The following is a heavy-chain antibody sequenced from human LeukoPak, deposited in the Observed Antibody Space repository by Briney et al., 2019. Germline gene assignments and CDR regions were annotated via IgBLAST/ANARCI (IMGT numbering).Heavy chain of an antibody. D-gene: IGHD5-24*01. CDR2: IYSGGST. Sequence: PGGSLRLSCAASGFTVSSNYMSWVRQAPGKGLEWVSVIYSGGSTYYADSVKGRFTISRDNFKNTLYLQMNSLRAEDTAVYYCARDTPRWGLDYWGQGTLVTVSS. CDR3: ARDTPRWGLDY. V-gene: IGHV3-53*01. J-gene: IGHJ4*02. CDR1: GFTVSSNY.